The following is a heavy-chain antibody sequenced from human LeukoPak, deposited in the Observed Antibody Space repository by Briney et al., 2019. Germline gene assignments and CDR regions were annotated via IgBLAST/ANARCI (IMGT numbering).Heavy chain of an antibody. Sequence: SETLSLTCTVSGGSISSYYWSWIRQPPGKGLEWIGYIYYSGSTNYNPSLKSRVTISVDTSKNQFSLKLSSVTAADTAVYYCARQGYSYAYGHWGQGTLVTVSS. CDR2: IYYSGST. V-gene: IGHV4-59*08. J-gene: IGHJ4*02. D-gene: IGHD5-18*01. CDR3: ARQGYSYAYGH. CDR1: GGSISSYY.